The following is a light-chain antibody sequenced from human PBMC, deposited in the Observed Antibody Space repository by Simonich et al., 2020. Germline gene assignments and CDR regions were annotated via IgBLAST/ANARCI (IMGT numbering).Light chain of an antibody. V-gene: IGLV2-11*01. CDR2: DVS. J-gene: IGLJ3*02. CDR3: CSYAGSYTWV. Sequence: QSALTQPRSVSGSPGQSVTISCTRTSSYVGGYNYVSWYQQHPGKAPKLMIYDVSKRPSGVPDRFSGSKSGNTASLTISGLQAEDEADYYCCSYAGSYTWVFGGGTKLTVL. CDR1: SSYVGGYNY.